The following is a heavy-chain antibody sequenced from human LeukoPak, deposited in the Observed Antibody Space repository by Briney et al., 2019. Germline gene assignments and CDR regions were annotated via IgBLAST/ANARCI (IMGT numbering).Heavy chain of an antibody. CDR1: GFTFSSYA. J-gene: IGHJ5*02. CDR2: ISYDGSNK. CDR3: ARGDGGYYSDWFDP. D-gene: IGHD3-22*01. V-gene: IGHV3-30*04. Sequence: PGGSLRLSCAASGFTFSSYAMHWVRQAPGKGLEWVAVISYDGSNKYYADSAKGRFTISRDNSKNTLYLQMNSLRAEDTAVYYCARGDGGYYSDWFDPWGQGTLVTVSS.